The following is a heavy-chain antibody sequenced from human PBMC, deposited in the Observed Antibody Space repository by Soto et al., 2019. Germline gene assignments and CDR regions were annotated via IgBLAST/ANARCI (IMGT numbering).Heavy chain of an antibody. D-gene: IGHD3-3*01. CDR1: GFTFSSYA. Sequence: GGSLRLSCAASGFTFSSYAMSWVRQAPGKGLEWVSAISGSGGSTYYADSVKGRFTISRDNSKNTLYLQMNSLRAEDTAVYYCAKEGLDYDFWSGLLDYWGQGTLVTVSS. V-gene: IGHV3-23*01. J-gene: IGHJ4*02. CDR3: AKEGLDYDFWSGLLDY. CDR2: ISGSGGST.